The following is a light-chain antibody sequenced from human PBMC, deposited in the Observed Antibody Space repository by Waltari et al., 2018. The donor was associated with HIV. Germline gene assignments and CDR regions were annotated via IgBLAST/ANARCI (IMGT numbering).Light chain of an antibody. CDR3: QSYDTGLSGSRV. Sequence: QSALTQPPSVSGAPGQTLTISCTGTNSNIGAGYDVHWSQQLPGTAPKLLISGNTYRPSGVPDRFSGSKSGTSASLTITGLLPEDEADYYCQSYDTGLSGSRVFGGGTKVTVL. J-gene: IGLJ3*02. CDR1: NSNIGAGYD. V-gene: IGLV1-40*01. CDR2: GNT.